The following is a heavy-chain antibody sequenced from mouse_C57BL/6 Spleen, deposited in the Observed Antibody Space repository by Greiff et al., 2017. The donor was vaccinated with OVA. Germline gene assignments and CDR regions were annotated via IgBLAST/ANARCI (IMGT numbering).Heavy chain of an antibody. CDR3: ARKFYGSSWYFDV. CDR1: GFTFSDYG. CDR2: ISSGSSTL. J-gene: IGHJ1*03. D-gene: IGHD1-1*01. Sequence: EVKLMESGGGLVKPGGSLKLSCAASGFTFSDYGMHWVRQAPEKGLEWVAYISSGSSTLYYADTVTGRFTISRDTDKNTLFLKMTSMRSEDTAMYYCARKFYGSSWYFDVWGTGTTVTVSS. V-gene: IGHV5-17*01.